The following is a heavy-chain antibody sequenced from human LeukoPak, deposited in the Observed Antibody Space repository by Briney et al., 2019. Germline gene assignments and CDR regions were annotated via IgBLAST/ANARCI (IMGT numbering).Heavy chain of an antibody. J-gene: IGHJ4*02. Sequence: GGSLRLSCAASGFTFSSYGMHWVRQAPGKGLEWVALISYDGSNKYYADSVKGRFTISRDNSKNTLYLQMNSLSAEDTAVFYCAKDGASEVGFDYWGQGTLVTVPS. CDR3: AKDGASEVGFDY. V-gene: IGHV3-30*18. CDR2: ISYDGSNK. CDR1: GFTFSSYG. D-gene: IGHD2-2*01.